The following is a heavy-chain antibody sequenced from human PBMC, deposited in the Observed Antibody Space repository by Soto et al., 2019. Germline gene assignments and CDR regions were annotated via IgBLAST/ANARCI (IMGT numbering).Heavy chain of an antibody. Sequence: EVQLVESGGGLVKPGGSLRLSCAASGFTFSNAWMSWVRQAPGKGLEWVGRFKSKTDGGTTVYAAPVEGRFTISRDDSKNTLYLQMNSLKIEDTAVYYCMSDYGDRGFVDYWGQGTLVTVSS. CDR1: GFTFSNAW. CDR3: MSDYGDRGFVDY. J-gene: IGHJ4*02. V-gene: IGHV3-15*01. D-gene: IGHD4-17*01. CDR2: FKSKTDGGTT.